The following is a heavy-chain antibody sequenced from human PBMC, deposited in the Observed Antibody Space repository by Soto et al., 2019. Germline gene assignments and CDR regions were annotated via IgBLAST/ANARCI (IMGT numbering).Heavy chain of an antibody. J-gene: IGHJ6*02. D-gene: IGHD3-3*01. V-gene: IGHV3-23*01. CDR2: IRHGDGKT. Sequence: EVQLLESGGDLVQPGGSLRVSYVASGFTFTNFAMTWVRQAPGEGLEWVSSIRHGDGKTYYADSVKGRFTISRDNSRNTVYLQMNSLRVEDTAIYYCVKDWSGDKCPCMDVWGQGPAVTVSS. CDR3: VKDWSGDKCPCMDV. CDR1: GFTFTNFA.